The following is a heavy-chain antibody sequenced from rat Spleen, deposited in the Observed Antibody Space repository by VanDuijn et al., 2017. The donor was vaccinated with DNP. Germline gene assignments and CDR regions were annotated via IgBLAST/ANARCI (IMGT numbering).Heavy chain of an antibody. CDR1: GFSLTSYA. Sequence: QVQLKESGPGLVQPSHTLSLTCTVSGFSLTSYAVSWVRQPPGKGLEGLAAISSGGTTYYNSAPKSRLSISRDTSKSQVFLKMNSLQTEDTASYFCTRVHLLTTVATYYAMDAWGQGTSVTVSS. J-gene: IGHJ4*01. CDR3: TRVHLLTTVATYYAMDA. D-gene: IGHD1-3*01. V-gene: IGHV2S12*01. CDR2: ISSGGTT.